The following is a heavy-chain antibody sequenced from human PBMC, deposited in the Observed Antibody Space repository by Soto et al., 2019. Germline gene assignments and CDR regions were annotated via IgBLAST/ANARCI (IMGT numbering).Heavy chain of an antibody. CDR1: GASISSDSYY. J-gene: IGHJ4*02. V-gene: IGHV4-39*01. Sequence: SETLSLTCAVSGASISSDSYYWGWIRQPPGKGLECIGSVYYSGRTYYNPSLESRVTVSVDTSKSQFSLNLRSVTAADTAVYYCARQSSGYTYGGGFDYWGQGTLVTVSS. D-gene: IGHD5-18*01. CDR2: VYYSGRT. CDR3: ARQSSGYTYGGGFDY.